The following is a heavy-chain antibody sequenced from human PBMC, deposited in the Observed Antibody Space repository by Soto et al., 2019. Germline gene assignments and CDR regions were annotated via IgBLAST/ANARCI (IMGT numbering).Heavy chain of an antibody. CDR3: ATGLRGRGGYYSSGMDV. V-gene: IGHV1-24*01. Sequence: ASVKVSCKVSGYTLTELSMHLVRQAPGKGLEWMGGFDPEHGETIYAQKFQGRVTMTEDTSTDTAYMELSSLRSEDTAVYYCATGLRGRGGYYSSGMDVWAQGTPVTVSS. CDR1: GYTLTELS. CDR2: FDPEHGET. J-gene: IGHJ6*02. D-gene: IGHD5-12*01.